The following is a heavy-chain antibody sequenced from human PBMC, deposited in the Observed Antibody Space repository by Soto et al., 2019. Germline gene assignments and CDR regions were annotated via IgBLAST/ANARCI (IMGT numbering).Heavy chain of an antibody. V-gene: IGHV3-23*01. D-gene: IGHD3-3*01. Sequence: PGGSLRLSCAASGFTFSDYALSWVRQAPGKGLQWISAISGSGGTRHYADSVKGRFTISRDNSRNMVFLQMSNLRAEDSALYYFATPSYTFGVVLPGAFDHWGPGNQVTVSS. CDR2: ISGSGGTR. CDR1: GFTFSDYA. CDR3: ATPSYTFGVVLPGAFDH. J-gene: IGHJ5*02.